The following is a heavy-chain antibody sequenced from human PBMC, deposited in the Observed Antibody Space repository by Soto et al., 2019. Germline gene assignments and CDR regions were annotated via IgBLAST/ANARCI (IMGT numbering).Heavy chain of an antibody. CDR3: AKDLGYCSSTTCFQAFDY. CDR1: GFTFSSYA. V-gene: IGHV3-23*01. D-gene: IGHD2-2*03. Sequence: EVQLLESGGGLVQPGGSLRLSCAASGFTFSSYAMSWVRQAPGKGPEWVSSISSSGYSTYYADSVKGRFTISRDSSKNTLYLQIDSLRAEDTAIFYCAKDLGYCSSTTCFQAFDYWGQGTLVTVSS. CDR2: ISSSGYST. J-gene: IGHJ4*02.